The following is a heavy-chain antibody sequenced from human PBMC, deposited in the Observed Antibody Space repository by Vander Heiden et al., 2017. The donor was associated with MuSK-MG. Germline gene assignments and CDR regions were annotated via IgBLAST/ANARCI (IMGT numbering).Heavy chain of an antibody. D-gene: IGHD3-3*01. J-gene: IGHJ4*02. CDR1: GFTFSSYA. Sequence: CAASGFTFSSYAMSWVRQAPGKGLEWVSAISGSGGSTYYEDSVKGRFTISRDNSKNTLYLQMNSLRAEDTAVYYCAKQPNITIFPSAYDYWGQGTLVTVSS. CDR2: ISGSGGST. V-gene: IGHV3-23*01. CDR3: AKQPNITIFPSAYDY.